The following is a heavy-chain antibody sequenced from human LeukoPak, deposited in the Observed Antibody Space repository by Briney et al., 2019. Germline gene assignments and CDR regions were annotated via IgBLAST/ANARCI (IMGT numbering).Heavy chain of an antibody. CDR3: AANRPQLWFASY. CDR1: GFTFSSYW. CDR2: IYSGGAT. J-gene: IGHJ4*02. D-gene: IGHD5-18*01. Sequence: GGSLRLSCAASGFTFSSYWMSWVRQAPGKGLEWVSFIYSGGATYYADSVKGRFTISRDNSKNTLYLQMSSLRAEDTAVYHCAANRPQLWFASYWGQGTLVTVSS. V-gene: IGHV3-23*03.